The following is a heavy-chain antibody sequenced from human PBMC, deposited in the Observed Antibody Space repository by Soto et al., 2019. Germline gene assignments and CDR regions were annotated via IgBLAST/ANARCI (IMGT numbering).Heavy chain of an antibody. Sequence: EVQLVESGGGLVQPGGSLRLSCAASGLIFSDYHMDWVRQAPGKGLEWVGRIRRKANSYTTEYAESVKGRFTISRYDSKNSLYLQMNSLKTEDPAVYYCAMLGGWSGGSTDMDVWGQGNTVTVSS. J-gene: IGHJ6*02. D-gene: IGHD6-19*01. V-gene: IGHV3-72*01. CDR1: GLIFSDYH. CDR3: AMLGGWSGGSTDMDV. CDR2: IRRKANSYTT.